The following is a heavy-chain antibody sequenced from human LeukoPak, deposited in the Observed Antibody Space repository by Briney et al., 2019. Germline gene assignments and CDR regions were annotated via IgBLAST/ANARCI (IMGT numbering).Heavy chain of an antibody. CDR1: GCSITSYY. V-gene: IGHV4-59*12. Sequence: SETLSLTCTVSGCSITSYYWSWIRQPPGKGLEWIGYVYHSGSTNYNPSLKSRVTISVDTSKNQFSLKLSSVTAADTAVYYCATAETIYDILSRQLDYWGQGTLVTVSS. CDR3: ATAETIYDILSRQLDY. J-gene: IGHJ4*02. D-gene: IGHD3-9*01. CDR2: VYHSGST.